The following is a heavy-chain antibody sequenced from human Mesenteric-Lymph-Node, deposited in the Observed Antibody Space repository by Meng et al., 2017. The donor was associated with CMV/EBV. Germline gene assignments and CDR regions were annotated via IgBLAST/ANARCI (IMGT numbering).Heavy chain of an antibody. V-gene: IGHV3-30*02. D-gene: IGHD3-10*01. CDR3: AKDLVYYGDYYFDY. CDR1: GFTFSSYG. J-gene: IGHJ4*02. CDR2: IRYDGSNK. Sequence: GESLKISCAASGFTFSSYGMHWVRQAPGKGLEWVAFIRYDGSNKYYADSVKGRFTISRDNSKNTLYLQMNSLRAEDTAVYYCAKDLVYYGDYYFDYWGQGTLVTVSS.